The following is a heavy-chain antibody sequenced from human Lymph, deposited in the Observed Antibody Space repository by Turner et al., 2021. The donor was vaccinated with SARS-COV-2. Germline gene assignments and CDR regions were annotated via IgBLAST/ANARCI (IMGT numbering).Heavy chain of an antibody. V-gene: IGHV3-43*02. CDR1: GLTFDDYA. J-gene: IGHJ4*02. D-gene: IGHD5-12*01. Sequence: EVQLVESGGGVVQPGGSLRLSCAASGLTFDDYAMHWVRQAPGKGLEWVSLMSGDGGSTYYADSVKGRFTISRDDSKNSLYLQINSLRTEDTALYYCAKEGLSGRRLQFVPYFAYWGQGTLVSVSS. CDR3: AKEGLSGRRLQFVPYFAY. CDR2: MSGDGGST.